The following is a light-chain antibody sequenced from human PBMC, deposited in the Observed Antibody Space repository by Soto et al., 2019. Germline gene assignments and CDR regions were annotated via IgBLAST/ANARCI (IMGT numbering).Light chain of an antibody. CDR3: HQYASSPWT. V-gene: IGKV4-1*01. CDR2: WAS. CDR1: QSVLYNPNNKYY. J-gene: IGKJ1*01. Sequence: DIVMTQSPDSLTVSLGESATINCKSSQSVLYNPNNKYYLAWFQQKPGQPPKLLIYWASNRASGVPDRFSGSGSGTDFTLTISSLQAEDVAVYYCHQYASSPWTFGQGTKVEI.